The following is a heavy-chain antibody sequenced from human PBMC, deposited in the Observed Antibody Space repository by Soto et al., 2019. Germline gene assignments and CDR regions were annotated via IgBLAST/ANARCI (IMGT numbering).Heavy chain of an antibody. V-gene: IGHV4-39*01. CDR1: GGSISSSSYY. D-gene: IGHD4-17*01. CDR3: ERRFDDYGDYDWYFDL. Sequence: QLQLQESGPGLVKPSETLSLTCTVSGGSISSSSYYWGWIRQPPGKGLEWIGSIYYSGSTYYNPSLKSRDTISVDTSKNQFTLKLSPVTAADTAVYYCERRFDDYGDYDWYFDLWGRGTLVTVSS. CDR2: IYYSGST. J-gene: IGHJ2*01.